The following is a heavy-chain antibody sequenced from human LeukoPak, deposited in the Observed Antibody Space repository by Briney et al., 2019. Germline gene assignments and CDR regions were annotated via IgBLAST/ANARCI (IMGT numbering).Heavy chain of an antibody. D-gene: IGHD3-22*01. CDR1: GFTVSSNY. V-gene: IGHV3-15*01. CDR3: TTDPPMIVVVTPNYDAFDI. Sequence: NPGGSLRLSCAASGFTVSSNYMSWVRQAPGKGLEWVGRIKSKTDGGTTDYAAPVKGRFTISRDDSKNTLYLQMNSLKTEDTAVYYCTTDPPMIVVVTPNYDAFDIWGQGTMVTVSS. CDR2: IKSKTDGGTT. J-gene: IGHJ3*02.